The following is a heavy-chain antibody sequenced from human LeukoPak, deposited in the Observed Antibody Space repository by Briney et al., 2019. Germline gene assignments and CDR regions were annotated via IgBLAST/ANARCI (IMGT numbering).Heavy chain of an antibody. J-gene: IGHJ6*02. CDR2: ISYDGSSK. CDR1: GFNSRTYG. Sequence: GGSLRLSCAASGFNSRTYGLHWVRQAPGKGLDWVATISYDGSSKYFADSVKGRFSISRDNSKNTMNLQMNSLRPDDTAVYYCAKSHHDYSNYFFGMDVWGHGTTVTVSS. CDR3: AKSHHDYSNYFFGMDV. V-gene: IGHV3-30*18. D-gene: IGHD2-21*01.